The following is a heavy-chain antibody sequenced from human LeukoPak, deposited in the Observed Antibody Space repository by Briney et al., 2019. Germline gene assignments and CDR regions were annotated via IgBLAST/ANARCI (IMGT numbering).Heavy chain of an antibody. V-gene: IGHV3-30*18. J-gene: IGHJ6*02. Sequence: GGSLRLSCAASGFTFSSHGMHWVRQAPGKGLDWVAVISDDGDKQDYADSVKGRFTISRDNSKKIVYLHMNSLRAQVTAVYYCAKQGPTYYYFGLDVWGQGTTVTVSS. CDR2: ISDDGDKQ. CDR1: GFTFSSHG. CDR3: AKQGPTYYYFGLDV.